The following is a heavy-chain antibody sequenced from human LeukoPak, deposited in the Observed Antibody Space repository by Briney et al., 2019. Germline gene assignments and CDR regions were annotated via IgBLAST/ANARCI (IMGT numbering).Heavy chain of an antibody. CDR3: ASRALRYFDWTDAFDI. J-gene: IGHJ3*02. CDR2: ISYDGSNK. CDR1: GFTFSSYA. V-gene: IGHV3-30-3*01. Sequence: GGSLRLSCAASGFTFSSYAMHWVRQAPGKGLEWVAVISYDGSNKYYADSVKGRFTISRDNSKNTLYLQMNSLRAEDTAVYYCASRALRYFDWTDAFDIWGQGTMVTVSS. D-gene: IGHD3-9*01.